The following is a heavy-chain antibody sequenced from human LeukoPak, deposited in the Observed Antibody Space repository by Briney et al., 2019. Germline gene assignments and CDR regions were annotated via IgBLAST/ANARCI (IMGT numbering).Heavy chain of an antibody. D-gene: IGHD3-10*01. J-gene: IGHJ4*02. CDR3: ARVPGGDLIDY. CDR1: GFSLNTGGVG. V-gene: IGHV2-5*02. CDR2: IYWDDDK. Sequence: SGPTLVKPTQTLTLTCTFSGFSLNTGGVGVGWIRQPPGKALQWLALIYWDDDKRYSPSLKSRLTITKDTSKNQVVLTMTNMDPVDTATHYCARVPGGDLIDYWGQGTLVTVSS.